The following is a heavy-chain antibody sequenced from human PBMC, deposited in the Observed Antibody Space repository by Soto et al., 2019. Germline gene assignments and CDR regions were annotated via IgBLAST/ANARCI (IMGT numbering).Heavy chain of an antibody. CDR2: IYPGDSDT. CDR1: GYSFTSYW. CDR3: ARPYYDSSGYFGYFDY. D-gene: IGHD3-22*01. V-gene: IGHV5-51*01. J-gene: IGHJ4*02. Sequence: GESMKISCKGSGYSFTSYWIGWVRQMPGKGLEWMGIIYPGDSDTRYSPSSQGQVTISADKSISTAYLQWSSLKASDTAMYYCARPYYDSSGYFGYFDYWGQGTLVTVSS.